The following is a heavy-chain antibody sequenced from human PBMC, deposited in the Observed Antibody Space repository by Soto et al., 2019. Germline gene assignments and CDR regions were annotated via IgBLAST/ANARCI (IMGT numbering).Heavy chain of an antibody. CDR2: IYYSGST. CDR1: GGSISSSSYY. J-gene: IGHJ6*02. D-gene: IGHD4-17*01. CDR3: ARQGKGLRYYYYGMDV. Sequence: SETLSLTCTVSGGSISSSSYYWGWIRQPPGKGLEWIGSIYYSGSTYYNPSLKSRVTISVDTSKNQFSLKLSSVTAADTAVYYCARQGKGLRYYYYGMDVWGQGTTVPVYS. V-gene: IGHV4-39*01.